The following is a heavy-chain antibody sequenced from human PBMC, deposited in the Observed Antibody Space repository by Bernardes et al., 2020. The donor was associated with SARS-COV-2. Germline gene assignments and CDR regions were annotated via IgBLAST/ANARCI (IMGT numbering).Heavy chain of an antibody. CDR1: GYTFSDYY. V-gene: IGHV1-2*02. J-gene: IGHJ4*02. CDR2: ISPKSGAT. Sequence: ASVKVSCKASGYTFSDYYIHWLRQAPGQGLEWMGWISPKSGATNYAQKFQGRVTLTRDTSISTDYMELSRLRSDDTAVYYCARTFYYDRGGDSVFDQWGQGTLVTVSS. D-gene: IGHD2-21*01. CDR3: ARTFYYDRGGDSVFDQ.